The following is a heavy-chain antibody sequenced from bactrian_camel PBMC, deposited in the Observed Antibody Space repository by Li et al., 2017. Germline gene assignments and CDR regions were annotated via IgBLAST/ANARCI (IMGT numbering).Heavy chain of an antibody. D-gene: IGHD5*01. CDR2: IYGDGSST. Sequence: HVQLVESGGGLVQPGGSLTLSCAASGFIFSGFDMYWVRQAPGSGLEWVSSIYGDGSSTYYADSVKGRFTISRDNDKHMVYLQMNNLVPEDTALYYCATGRTGFDGTRGKGTQVTVS. J-gene: IGHJ4*01. CDR1: GFIFSGFD. V-gene: IGHV3-2*01.